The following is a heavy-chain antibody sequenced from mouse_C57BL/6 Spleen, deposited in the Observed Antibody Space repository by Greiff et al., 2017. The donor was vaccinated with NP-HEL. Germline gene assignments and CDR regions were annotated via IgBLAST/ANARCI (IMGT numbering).Heavy chain of an antibody. D-gene: IGHD2-1*01. V-gene: IGHV1-50*01. CDR1: GYTFTSYW. CDR3: ARSYGNYLAY. J-gene: IGHJ3*01. CDR2: IDPSDSYT. Sequence: QVQLQQPGAELVKPGASVKLSCKASGYTFTSYWMQWVKQRPGQGLEWIGEIDPSDSYTNYNQTFKGKATLTVDTSSSTAYMQLSSLTSEDSAVYYCARSYGNYLAYWGQGTLVTVSA.